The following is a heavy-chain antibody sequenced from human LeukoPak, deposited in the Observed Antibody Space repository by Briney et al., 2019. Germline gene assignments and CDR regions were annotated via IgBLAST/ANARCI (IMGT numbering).Heavy chain of an antibody. D-gene: IGHD1-14*01. V-gene: IGHV3-33*01. Sequence: GRSLRLSCAASGFTFSRHGMHWVRQAPGKGLEWVAIIRYDGSEKYYADSVEGRFTISKDNSRDTLYLEMDSLRVDDTAVYYCARETGIIGRDSRVDYWGQGALVTVSS. CDR3: ARETGIIGRDSRVDY. J-gene: IGHJ4*02. CDR2: IRYDGSEK. CDR1: GFTFSRHG.